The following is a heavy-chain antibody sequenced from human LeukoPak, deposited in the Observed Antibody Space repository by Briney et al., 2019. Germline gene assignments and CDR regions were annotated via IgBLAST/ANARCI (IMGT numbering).Heavy chain of an antibody. CDR3: VSFYETY. V-gene: IGHV3-74*01. CDR1: GNYW. J-gene: IGHJ4*02. Sequence: GGSLRLSCAASGNYWMHWVRQAPGQGLVWVSHINSDGSWTSYADSVKGRFTISKDNAKNTVYLQMNKLRAEDTAVYYCVSFYETYWGRGTLVTVSS. D-gene: IGHD2-2*01. CDR2: INSDGSWT.